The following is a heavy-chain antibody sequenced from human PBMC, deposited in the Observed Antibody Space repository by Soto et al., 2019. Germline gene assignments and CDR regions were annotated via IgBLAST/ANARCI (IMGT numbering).Heavy chain of an antibody. CDR3: AKDGRSGSSFYH. CDR1: GFTFSSYA. D-gene: IGHD1-26*01. Sequence: RSLRLSCSASGFTFSSYAMSWVRQAPGKGLEWVSAISGSGGSTYYADSVKGRFTISRDNSKNTLYLQMNSLRAEDTAVYYWAKDGRSGSSFYHWGQGTLVTVAS. J-gene: IGHJ4*02. V-gene: IGHV3-23*01. CDR2: ISGSGGST.